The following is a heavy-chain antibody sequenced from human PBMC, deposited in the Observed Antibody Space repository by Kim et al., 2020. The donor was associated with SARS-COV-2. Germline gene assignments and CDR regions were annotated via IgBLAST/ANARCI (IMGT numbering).Heavy chain of an antibody. Sequence: ASVKVSCKASGYTFTGYYMHWVRQAPGQGLEWMGWINPNSGGTNYAQKFQGRVTMTRDTSISTAYMELSRLRSDETAVYYCARRASITMIVVVYNWFDPWGQGTLVTVSS. CDR3: ARRASITMIVVVYNWFDP. CDR2: INPNSGGT. D-gene: IGHD3-22*01. CDR1: GYTFTGYY. J-gene: IGHJ5*02. V-gene: IGHV1-2*02.